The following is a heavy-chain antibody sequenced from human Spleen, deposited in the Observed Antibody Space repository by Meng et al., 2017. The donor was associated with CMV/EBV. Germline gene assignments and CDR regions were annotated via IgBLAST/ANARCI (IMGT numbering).Heavy chain of an antibody. CDR1: GFTFSSYA. CDR3: AKDRDYGGTWVFDY. CDR2: IRFDGSHT. D-gene: IGHD4-23*01. V-gene: IGHV3-30*02. Sequence: GESLKISCAASGFTFSSYAMHWVRQAPGKGLEWVAFIRFDGSHTWYADSVKGRFTISRDNSKDTMYLQMSSLRIEDTAVYYCAKDRDYGGTWVFDYWGQGTLVTVSS. J-gene: IGHJ4*02.